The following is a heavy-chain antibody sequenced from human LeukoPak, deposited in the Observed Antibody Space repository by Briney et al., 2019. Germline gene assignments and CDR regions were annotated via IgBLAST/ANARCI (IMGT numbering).Heavy chain of an antibody. V-gene: IGHV3-33*01. Sequence: GGSLRLSCAASGFTFSSYGMNWVRQAPGKGLYWVAVIWYDGNKKYYADSVQGRFTISRDNSKNTLYLQMDSLRVEDTAVYYCARWGIGATTVALDIWGQGTMVTVSS. CDR2: IWYDGNKK. CDR1: GFTFSSYG. J-gene: IGHJ3*02. CDR3: ARWGIGATTVALDI. D-gene: IGHD1-26*01.